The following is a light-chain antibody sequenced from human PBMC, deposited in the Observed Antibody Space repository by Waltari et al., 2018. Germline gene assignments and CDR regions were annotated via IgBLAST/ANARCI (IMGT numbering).Light chain of an antibody. CDR2: AAS. CDR1: QGIRND. Sequence: AIQMTQSPSSLSASVGDRVTITCRSSQGIRNDLGWYQQKPGKAPKLLIYAASSLQSGVPSRFSGSGSGTDFTLIISSLQPEDFATYYCLQDYNYPFTFGPGTKVDIK. J-gene: IGKJ3*01. V-gene: IGKV1-6*01. CDR3: LQDYNYPFT.